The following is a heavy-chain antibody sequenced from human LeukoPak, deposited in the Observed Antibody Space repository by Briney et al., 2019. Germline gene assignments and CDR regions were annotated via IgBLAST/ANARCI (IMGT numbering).Heavy chain of an antibody. D-gene: IGHD5-18*01. J-gene: IGHJ3*02. CDR1: GGTFSSYA. V-gene: IGHV1-69*05. CDR3: ARDGGRIQLWHHDAFDM. Sequence: GASVKVSCKASGGTFSSYAISWVRQAPGQGLEWMGGIIPIFGTANYAQKFQGRVTMTRDTSISTDYMELSRLRSDDTAVYYCARDGGRIQLWHHDAFDMWGQGTMVTVSS. CDR2: IIPIFGTA.